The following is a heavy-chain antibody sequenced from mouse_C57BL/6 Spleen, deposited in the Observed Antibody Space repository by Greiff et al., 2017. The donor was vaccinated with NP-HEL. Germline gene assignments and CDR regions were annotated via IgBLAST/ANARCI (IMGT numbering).Heavy chain of an antibody. CDR1: GFTFSSYG. CDR3: ARPLTGEGYFDV. CDR2: ISSGGSYT. J-gene: IGHJ1*03. Sequence: DVHLVESGGDLVKPGGSLKLSCAASGFTFSSYGMSWVRQTPDKRLEWVATISSGGSYTYYPDSVKGRFTISRDNAKNTLYLQMSSLKSEDTAMYYCARPLTGEGYFDVWGTGTTVTVSS. V-gene: IGHV5-6*01. D-gene: IGHD4-1*01.